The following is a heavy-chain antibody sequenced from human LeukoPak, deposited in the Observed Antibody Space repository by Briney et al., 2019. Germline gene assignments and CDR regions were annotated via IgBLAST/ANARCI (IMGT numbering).Heavy chain of an antibody. CDR3: ATDSVNYGDYQAFDY. Sequence: ASVKVSCKASGYTFTSYGISWVRQAPGQGLEWMGWISAYNGNTNYAQKLQGRVTMTEDTSTDTAYMGLSSLRSEDTAVYYCATDSVNYGDYQAFDYWGQGALVTVSS. V-gene: IGHV1-18*01. CDR1: GYTFTSYG. CDR2: ISAYNGNT. J-gene: IGHJ4*02. D-gene: IGHD4-17*01.